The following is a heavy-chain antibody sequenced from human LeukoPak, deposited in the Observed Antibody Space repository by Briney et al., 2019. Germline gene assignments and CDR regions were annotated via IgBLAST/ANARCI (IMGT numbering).Heavy chain of an antibody. CDR3: AKAFGPRRYCSGGSCYFALDAFDI. Sequence: GGSLRLSCAASGITLSIYAMSWVRQAPGKGLEWVSGISGSVATTYYADPVKGRFTISRDNSKNTLYLQMNSLRAEDTAVYYCAKAFGPRRYCSGGSCYFALDAFDIWGQGTMVTVSS. V-gene: IGHV3-23*01. D-gene: IGHD2-15*01. CDR1: GITLSIYA. J-gene: IGHJ3*02. CDR2: ISGSVATT.